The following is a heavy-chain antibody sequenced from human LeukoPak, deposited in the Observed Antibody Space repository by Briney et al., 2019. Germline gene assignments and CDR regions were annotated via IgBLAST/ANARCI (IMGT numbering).Heavy chain of an antibody. J-gene: IGHJ6*02. Sequence: GGSLRLSWAGSGFTFSSYAMSWVRQAPGKGLGWGSTISGIGGAGTYYADSVKGRFTASRDNSRNTLYLPMNSLRAEDTAVYYCVKDRGGSPFYGMDVWGQGTTVTVSS. V-gene: IGHV3-23*01. CDR3: VKDRGGSPFYGMDV. CDR1: GFTFSSYA. D-gene: IGHD1-26*01. CDR2: ISGIGGAGT.